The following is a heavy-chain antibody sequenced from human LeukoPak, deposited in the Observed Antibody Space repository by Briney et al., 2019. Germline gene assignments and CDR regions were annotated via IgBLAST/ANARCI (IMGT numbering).Heavy chain of an antibody. CDR1: GGSISNYY. J-gene: IGHJ4*02. Sequence: SETLSLTCTVSGGSISNYYWSWIRQPPGKGLEWLGYVYNSGSTHYNPSLKSRVTISADTSKNQFSLTLTSVTAADTAVYYCARASYSYDINGWVPFDYWGQGTLVTVSS. D-gene: IGHD3-22*01. CDR2: VYNSGST. V-gene: IGHV4-59*01. CDR3: ARASYSYDINGWVPFDY.